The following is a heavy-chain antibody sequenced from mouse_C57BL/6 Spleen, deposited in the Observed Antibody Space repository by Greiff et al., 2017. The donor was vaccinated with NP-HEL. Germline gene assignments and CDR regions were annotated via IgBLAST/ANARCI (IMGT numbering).Heavy chain of an antibody. D-gene: IGHD1-1*01. CDR2: ISSGSSTI. J-gene: IGHJ1*03. CDR1: GFTFSDYG. Sequence: VQLKESGGGLVKPGGSLKLSCAASGFTFSDYGMHWVRQAPEKGLEWVAYISSGSSTIAYADTVKGRFTISRDNAKNTLFLQMTSLRSEDTAMYYCARQVARYFDVWGTGTTVTVSS. V-gene: IGHV5-17*01. CDR3: ARQVARYFDV.